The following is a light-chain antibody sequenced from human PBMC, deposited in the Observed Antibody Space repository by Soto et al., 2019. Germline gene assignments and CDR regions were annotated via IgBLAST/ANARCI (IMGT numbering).Light chain of an antibody. CDR1: ETINGW. J-gene: IGKJ3*01. CDR3: QQYNSYFFT. V-gene: IGKV1-5*03. Sequence: DIQMTQSPSTLSASVGDRVNITCRASETINGWLAWYQQKPGKAPKLLISRASDLQTGVPTMFSGSGSGTEFTLTISSLQTDDFATYYCQQYNSYFFTFGPGTKVDVK. CDR2: RAS.